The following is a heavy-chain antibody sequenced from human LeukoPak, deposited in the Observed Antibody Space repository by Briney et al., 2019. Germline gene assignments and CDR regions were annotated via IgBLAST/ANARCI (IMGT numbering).Heavy chain of an antibody. CDR2: IYYSGST. D-gene: IGHD2-2*01. CDR1: GGPISSGGYY. V-gene: IGHV4-31*03. Sequence: SETLSLTCTVSGGPISSGGYYWSWIRQHPGKGLEWIGYIYYSGSTYYNPSLKSRVTISVDTSKNQFSLKLSSVTAADTAVYXXXXXXGYCSSTSCYYFGYWGQGTLVTVSS. J-gene: IGHJ4*02. CDR3: XXXXGYCSSTSCYYFGY.